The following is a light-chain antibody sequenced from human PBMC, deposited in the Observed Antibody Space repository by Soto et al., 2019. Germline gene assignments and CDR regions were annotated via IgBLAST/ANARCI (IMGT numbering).Light chain of an antibody. J-gene: IGLJ2*01. CDR3: RSYASSSTLV. CDR1: SSDVGGYNY. CDR2: EVA. Sequence: QSVLTQPASVSGSPGQSITISCTGTSSDVGGYNYVSWYQLHPGKAPKLMIYEVANRPSGVSNRFSGSKSGNTASLTISGLQDEDAADYYCRSYASSSTLVFGGGTKVTVL. V-gene: IGLV2-14*01.